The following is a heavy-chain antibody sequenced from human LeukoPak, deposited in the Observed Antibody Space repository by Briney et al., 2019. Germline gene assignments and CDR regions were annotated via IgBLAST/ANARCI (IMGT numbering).Heavy chain of an antibody. CDR2: ISGSGGGT. D-gene: IGHD3-10*01. V-gene: IGHV3-23*01. Sequence: GGSLRLSCAGSGFTFSSSAMSWVRQAPGKGPEWVSSISGSGGGTYYADSVKGRFTISRDNSKNTLYLQMNSLRAEDTAIYYCAKVLYGSGSYYNWYFDYWGQGTLVTVSS. CDR3: AKVLYGSGSYYNWYFDY. J-gene: IGHJ4*02. CDR1: GFTFSSSA.